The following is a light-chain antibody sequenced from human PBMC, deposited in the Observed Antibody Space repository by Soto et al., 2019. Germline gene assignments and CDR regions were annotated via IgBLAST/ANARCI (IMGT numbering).Light chain of an antibody. CDR3: QQYNNWPHT. V-gene: IGKV3-15*01. CDR2: GVS. CDR1: QSVSSK. Sequence: EIVMTQSPATLPVSPGERATLSCRASQSVSSKLAWFQQKPGQAPSLLIYGVSTRATGVPVRFSGSGSGTEFTLTVTSLQSEDSAVYYCQQYNNWPHTFGQGTKVDIK. J-gene: IGKJ2*01.